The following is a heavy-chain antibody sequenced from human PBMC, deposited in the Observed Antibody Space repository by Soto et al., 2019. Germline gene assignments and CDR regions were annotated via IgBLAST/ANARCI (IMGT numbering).Heavy chain of an antibody. CDR3: APDWVRGRNKSQLDY. CDR2: ISHQRIRT. CDR1: RFTFRDYG. D-gene: IGHD1-26*01. V-gene: IGHV3-30*03. Sequence: LRLSCAAARFTFRDYGMHWFRQAPGKGLQWLATISHQRIRTHYADSVMGRFTISRDNFKKVVYLHLRGLRVEDTALYYCAPDWVRGRNKSQLDYWGQGTEDTASS. J-gene: IGHJ4*02.